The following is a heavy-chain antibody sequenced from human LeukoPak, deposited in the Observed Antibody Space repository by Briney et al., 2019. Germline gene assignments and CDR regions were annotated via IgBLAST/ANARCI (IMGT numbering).Heavy chain of an antibody. D-gene: IGHD4/OR15-4a*01. V-gene: IGHV3-11*04. CDR1: GFTFSDYY. Sequence: GALRLSCAASGFTFSDYYMSWIRQAPGKGLEWVSYISSSGSTIYYADSVKGRFTISRDNAKNSLYLQMNSLRAEDTAVYYCARRAGAYSHPYDYWGQGTLVTVSS. J-gene: IGHJ4*02. CDR2: ISSSGSTI. CDR3: ARRAGAYSHPYDY.